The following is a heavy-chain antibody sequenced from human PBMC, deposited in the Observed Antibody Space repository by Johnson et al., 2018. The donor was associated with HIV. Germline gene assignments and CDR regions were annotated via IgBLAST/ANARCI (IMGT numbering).Heavy chain of an antibody. J-gene: IGHJ3*02. CDR2: ISGSGSTT. V-gene: IGHV3-11*04. D-gene: IGHD1-26*01. CDR3: ARDYSKGDAFDI. CDR1: GFTFSKYD. Sequence: VQLVESGGGLVQPGGSLRLSCAASGFTFSKYDMNWIRQAPGKGLEWVSYISGSGSTTEYADSVKGRFTISRDNAKNSLYLQMNSLRAEDTAVYYCARDYSKGDAFDIWGQGTMVTVSS.